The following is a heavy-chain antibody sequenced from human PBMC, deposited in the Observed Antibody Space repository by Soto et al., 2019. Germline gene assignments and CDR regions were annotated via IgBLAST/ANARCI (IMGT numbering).Heavy chain of an antibody. CDR1: GYTFTSYG. J-gene: IGHJ5*02. V-gene: IGHV1-18*04. D-gene: IGHD1-26*01. CDR2: ISAYNGNT. Sequence: ASVKVSCKASGYTFTSYGISWVRQAPGQGLEWMGWISAYNGNTNYARKLQGRVTMTTDTSTSTAYMELRSLRSDDTAVYYCARVARERPLNWFDPWGQGTLVTVSS. CDR3: ARVARERPLNWFDP.